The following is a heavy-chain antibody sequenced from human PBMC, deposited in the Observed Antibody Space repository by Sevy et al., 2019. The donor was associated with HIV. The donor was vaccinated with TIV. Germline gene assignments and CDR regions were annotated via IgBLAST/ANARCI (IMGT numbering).Heavy chain of an antibody. V-gene: IGHV3-48*02. CDR2: ISSSSSTI. CDR3: ARGVNYYDSSGSVDY. Sequence: GGSLRLSCAASGFTFSSYSMNWVRQAPGKGLEWVSYISSSSSTIYYADSVKGRFTIFRDNAKNSLYLQMNSLRDEDTAVYYCARGVNYYDSSGSVDYWGQGTLVTVSS. CDR1: GFTFSSYS. D-gene: IGHD3-22*01. J-gene: IGHJ4*02.